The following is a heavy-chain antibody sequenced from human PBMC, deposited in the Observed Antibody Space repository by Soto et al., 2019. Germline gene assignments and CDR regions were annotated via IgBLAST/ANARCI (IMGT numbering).Heavy chain of an antibody. CDR2: INKDGSEK. Sequence: GGSHLGSYLSDGLPSTDCGMTWVRQAQGKGLEWVANINKDGSEKSYVDSVKGRFTISRDNADNSVYLQMNSLRAEDTALYYCGRDEVRNGVGVWGQGTTVT. CDR1: GLPSTDCG. V-gene: IGHV3-7*01. J-gene: IGHJ6*02. CDR3: GRDEVRNGVGV.